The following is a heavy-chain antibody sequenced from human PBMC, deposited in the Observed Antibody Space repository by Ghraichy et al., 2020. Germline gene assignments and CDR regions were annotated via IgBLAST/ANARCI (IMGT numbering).Heavy chain of an antibody. J-gene: IGHJ3*02. V-gene: IGHV4-61*01. Sequence: SETLSLTCTVSGGSFSSGTYYWSWIRQPPGKGLEWIGYIYYSVTTNYNPSLKSRVTISVDTSKNQFSLKLSSVTAADTAVYYCARDYGYSYGSDAFDIWGQGTMVTVSS. D-gene: IGHD5-18*01. CDR2: IYYSVTT. CDR3: ARDYGYSYGSDAFDI. CDR1: GGSFSSGTYY.